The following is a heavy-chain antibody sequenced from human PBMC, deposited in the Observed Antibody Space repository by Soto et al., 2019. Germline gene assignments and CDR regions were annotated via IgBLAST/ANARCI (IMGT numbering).Heavy chain of an antibody. D-gene: IGHD6-19*01. CDR3: ARDRSSGWYGAYNWFDP. V-gene: IGHV4-59*01. J-gene: IGHJ5*02. CDR2: IYYSGST. Sequence: SETLSLTCTVSGGSISSYYWSWIRQPPGKGLEWIGYIYYSGSTNYNPSLKSRVTISVDTSKNQFSLKLSSVTAADTAVYYCARDRSSGWYGAYNWFDPWGQGTLVTVSS. CDR1: GGSISSYY.